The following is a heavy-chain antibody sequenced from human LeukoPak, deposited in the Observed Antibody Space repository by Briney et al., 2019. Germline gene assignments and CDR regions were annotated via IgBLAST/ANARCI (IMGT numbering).Heavy chain of an antibody. CDR3: AREHRQQWLVAFDY. CDR1: GFTFSSFW. J-gene: IGHJ4*02. V-gene: IGHV3-23*01. Sequence: PGGSLRLSCAASGFTFSSFWMSWVRQAPGKGLEWVSAISGSGGSTYYADSVKGRFTISRDNAKNSLYLQMNSLRAEDTAVYYCAREHRQQWLVAFDYWGQGTLVTVSS. CDR2: ISGSGGST. D-gene: IGHD6-19*01.